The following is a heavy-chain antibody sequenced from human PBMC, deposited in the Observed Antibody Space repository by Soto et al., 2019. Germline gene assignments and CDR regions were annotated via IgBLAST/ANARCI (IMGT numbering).Heavy chain of an antibody. J-gene: IGHJ6*02. V-gene: IGHV1-46*01. CDR2: INPSGGST. D-gene: IGHD2-2*01. Sequence: ASVNVSCKASGYTFTSYYMHWVRQAPGQGLEWMGIINPSGGSTSYAQKFQGRVTMTRDTSTSTVYMELSSLRSEDTAVYYCARGRYQLRHYYYYYGMDVWGQGTTVTVSS. CDR3: ARGRYQLRHYYYYYGMDV. CDR1: GYTFTSYY.